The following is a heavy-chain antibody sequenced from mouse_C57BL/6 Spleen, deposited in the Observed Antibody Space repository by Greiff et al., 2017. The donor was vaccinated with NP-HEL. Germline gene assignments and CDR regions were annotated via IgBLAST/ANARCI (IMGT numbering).Heavy chain of an antibody. Sequence: EVKVEESGGGLVQPGGSMKLSCAASGFTFSDAWMDWVRQSPEKGLEWVAEIRNKANNHATYYAESVKGRFTISRDASKSGVYLQMNSLRAEDTGIYYCTRAYDYAPYYFDYWGQGTTLTVSS. V-gene: IGHV6-6*01. CDR2: IRNKANNHAT. CDR1: GFTFSDAW. CDR3: TRAYDYAPYYFDY. J-gene: IGHJ2*01. D-gene: IGHD2-4*01.